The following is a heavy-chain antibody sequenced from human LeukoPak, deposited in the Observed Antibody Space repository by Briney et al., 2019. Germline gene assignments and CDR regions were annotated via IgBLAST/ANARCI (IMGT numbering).Heavy chain of an antibody. Sequence: PSETLSLTCAVSGGSISSSNWWSWVRQPPGKGLEWIGEIYHSGSANYNPSLRSRVTISVDKSKNQFSLKLTSVTAADTAVYYCARLWHHIVVVPAAIPYYYYMDVWGKGTTVTVSS. CDR1: GGSISSSNW. V-gene: IGHV4-4*02. D-gene: IGHD2-2*01. CDR2: IYHSGSA. CDR3: ARLWHHIVVVPAAIPYYYYMDV. J-gene: IGHJ6*03.